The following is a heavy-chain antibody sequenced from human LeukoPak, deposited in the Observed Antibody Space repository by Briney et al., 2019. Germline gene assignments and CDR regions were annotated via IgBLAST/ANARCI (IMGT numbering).Heavy chain of an antibody. D-gene: IGHD1-26*01. CDR2: IKQDGSNR. J-gene: IGHJ3*02. CDR1: GFTFSSYY. V-gene: IGHV3-7*03. CDR3: AKDRSYIAFDI. Sequence: GGSLRLSCAASGFTFSSYYMSWVRQAPGKGLGWVANIKQDGSNRFYGDSVKGRFTISRDNAKNSLYLQMNSLRAEDTALYYCAKDRSYIAFDIWGQGTMVTVSS.